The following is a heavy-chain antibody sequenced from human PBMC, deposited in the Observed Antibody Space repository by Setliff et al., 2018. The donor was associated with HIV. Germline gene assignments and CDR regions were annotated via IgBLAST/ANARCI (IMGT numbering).Heavy chain of an antibody. CDR2: INHSGST. V-gene: IGHV4-34*01. J-gene: IGHJ5*01. Sequence: PSETLSLTCAVYGGSFSGYYWSWIRQPPGKGLEWIGEINHSGSTNYNPSLKSRVTISVDTSKNQFSLKLSSVTAADTALYYCARHSRRGWFDSWGQGTLVTVPQ. CDR3: ARHSRRGWFDS. CDR1: GGSFSGYY. D-gene: IGHD1-1*01.